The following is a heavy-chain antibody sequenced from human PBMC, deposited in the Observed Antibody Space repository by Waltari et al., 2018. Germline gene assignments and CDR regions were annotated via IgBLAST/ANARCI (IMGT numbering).Heavy chain of an antibody. V-gene: IGHV1-69*05. J-gene: IGHJ1*01. CDR2: IIPIFGTA. CDR3: ATLYSSSWNPGAEYFQH. CDR1: GGTFSSYA. D-gene: IGHD6-13*01. Sequence: QVQLVQSGAEVKKPGSSVKVSCKASGGTFSSYAISWVRQAPGQGLEWMGGIIPIFGTANYAQKFQGRVTITTDEATSTAYMELSSLRSEDTAVYYCATLYSSSWNPGAEYFQHWGQGTLVTVSS.